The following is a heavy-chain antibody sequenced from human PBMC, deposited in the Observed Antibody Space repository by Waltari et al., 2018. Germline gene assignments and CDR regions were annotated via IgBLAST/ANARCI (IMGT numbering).Heavy chain of an antibody. CDR1: GGSIIPYS. V-gene: IGHV4-59*08. D-gene: IGHD2-8*02. J-gene: IGHJ6*02. CDR3: ARHLERYWYYGMDV. CDR2: VIHTGST. Sequence: QVQLQESGPGLAKPSETLSFSCTVSGGSIIPYSWGWIRQPPGKGLEWIGYVIHTGSTSYNPSLKSRVTISLDVSRNQFSLHLSSVTAADTAVYYCARHLERYWYYGMDVWGQGATVTVSS.